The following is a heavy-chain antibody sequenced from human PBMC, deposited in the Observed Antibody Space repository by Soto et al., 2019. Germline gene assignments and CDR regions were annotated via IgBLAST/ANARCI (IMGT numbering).Heavy chain of an antibody. D-gene: IGHD2-15*01. Sequence: ASVKVSCKASGYTFTSYGISWVRQAPGQGLEWMGWISAYNGNTNYAQKLQGRVTMTTDTSTSTAYMELRSLRSDDTAVYYCARGNRMVTQPYYFDYWAQGTLVTVSS. CDR2: ISAYNGNT. V-gene: IGHV1-18*01. CDR1: GYTFTSYG. J-gene: IGHJ4*02. CDR3: ARGNRMVTQPYYFDY.